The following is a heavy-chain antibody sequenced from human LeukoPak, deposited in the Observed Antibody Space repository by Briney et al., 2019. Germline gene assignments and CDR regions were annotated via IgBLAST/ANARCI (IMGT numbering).Heavy chain of an antibody. CDR1: GFTFSSYS. CDR2: ISTSSTYI. CDR3: ARDPPFIIGTPFFDY. V-gene: IGHV3-21*01. J-gene: IGHJ4*02. D-gene: IGHD1-1*01. Sequence: PGGSLRLSCAASGFTFSSYSMNWVRQAPGKGLEWGSSISTSSTYIYYADSAKGRFTISRDNAKNSLYLQMNSLGAEVSAVYYCARDPPFIIGTPFFDYWGQGTLVTVSS.